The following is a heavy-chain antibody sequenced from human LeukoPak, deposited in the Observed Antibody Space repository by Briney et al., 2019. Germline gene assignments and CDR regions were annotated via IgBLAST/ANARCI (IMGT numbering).Heavy chain of an antibody. J-gene: IGHJ4*02. D-gene: IGHD2-2*03. Sequence: NPGGSLRLSCVASGFTSSDYYMGWIRLAPGKGLKWVSYMSSSSGYTNYADSVKGRFTISRDSSKNTLYLQMNSLRAEDTALYYCAKHGYCSGISCFFDFWGQGTQVTVSS. CDR3: AKHGYCSGISCFFDF. CDR1: GFTSSDYY. CDR2: MSSSSGYT. V-gene: IGHV3-11*03.